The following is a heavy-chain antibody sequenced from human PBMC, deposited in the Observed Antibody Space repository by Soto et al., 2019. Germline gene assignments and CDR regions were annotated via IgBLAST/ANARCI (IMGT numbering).Heavy chain of an antibody. V-gene: IGHV1-8*02. CDR2: INPKSGNT. Sequence: VASVKVSCKASGYTFTGYYMHWVRQAPGQGLEWMGWINPKSGNTGYAQQFQGRVIMTRSTSISTAYMELSSLRSEDTAVYYCVRVYGEIDYWGPGTLVTVSS. CDR3: VRVYGEIDY. D-gene: IGHD4-17*01. CDR1: GYTFTGYY. J-gene: IGHJ4*02.